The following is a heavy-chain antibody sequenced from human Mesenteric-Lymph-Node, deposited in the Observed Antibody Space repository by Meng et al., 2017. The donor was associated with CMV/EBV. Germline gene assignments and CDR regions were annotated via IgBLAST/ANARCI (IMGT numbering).Heavy chain of an antibody. Sequence: SETLSLTCAVSGGSISTSEWWSWVRQPPGKGLEWVGAAYPSGRSPDYNPSFKSRVTMSLDKSNNQVSLKLTSVTAADTAVYYCARDPHRSGCRYDYWGQGTLVTVSS. V-gene: IGHV4-4*02. CDR3: ARDPHRSGCRYDY. CDR1: GGSISTSEW. J-gene: IGHJ4*02. D-gene: IGHD6-19*01. CDR2: AYPSGRSP.